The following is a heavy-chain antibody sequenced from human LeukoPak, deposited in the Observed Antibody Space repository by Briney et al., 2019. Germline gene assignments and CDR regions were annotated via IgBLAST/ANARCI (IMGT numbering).Heavy chain of an antibody. Sequence: ASVKVSCKASGYTFNKHGITWVRQAPGQGLEWMGWISAYNRDTKYSQKFQGRVTLLTDTSASSAYMELRSLRSDDTAVYYCARDPSNTSGWSPYFDYWGQGALVTVSS. D-gene: IGHD6-19*01. V-gene: IGHV1-18*04. CDR1: GYTFNKHG. CDR3: ARDPSNTSGWSPYFDY. J-gene: IGHJ4*02. CDR2: ISAYNRDT.